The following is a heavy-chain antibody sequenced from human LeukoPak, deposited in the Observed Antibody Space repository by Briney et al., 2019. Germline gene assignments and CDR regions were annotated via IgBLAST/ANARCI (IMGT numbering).Heavy chain of an antibody. CDR2: INNDGSST. CDR1: GFTFSSYW. CDR3: ARGQGHGFDI. V-gene: IGHV3-74*01. Sequence: GGSLRLSCAAYGFTFSSYWMDWVRQARGKGLVWDSGINNDGSSTKYADCVKGRFTIYRDNAKNTLYLQTNSLIADDTAVYYCARGQGHGFDIWGQGTMVTVSS. J-gene: IGHJ3*02.